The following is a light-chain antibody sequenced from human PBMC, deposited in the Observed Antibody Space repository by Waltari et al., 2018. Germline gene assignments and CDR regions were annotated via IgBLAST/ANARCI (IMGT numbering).Light chain of an antibody. CDR3: QQYDSTPA. J-gene: IGKJ4*01. V-gene: IGKV4-1*01. CDR1: QSVLYSSNNKNY. CDR2: WAS. Sequence: DIVMTQSPDSLAVSLGERATINCKSSQSVLYSSNNKNYLAWYQQKPGQPPKLLIYWASTRESGVPDRFSGSGSGTDFTLTISSLQAEDVAVYYCQQYDSTPACGGGTKVEIK.